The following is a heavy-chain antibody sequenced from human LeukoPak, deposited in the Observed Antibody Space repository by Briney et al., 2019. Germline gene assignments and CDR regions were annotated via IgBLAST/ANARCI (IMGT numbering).Heavy chain of an antibody. J-gene: IGHJ4*02. V-gene: IGHV3-23*01. D-gene: IGHD6-19*01. Sequence: GGSLRLSCAASGFTFSNYAMTWVRQAPGKGLEWVSAISNSGGNTYYADSVKGRFTISRDNSKNTLFLQMSSLRPEDTAVYYCVTSSSSGWYADYWGQGTLVTVSS. CDR2: ISNSGGNT. CDR3: VTSSSSGWYADY. CDR1: GFTFSNYA.